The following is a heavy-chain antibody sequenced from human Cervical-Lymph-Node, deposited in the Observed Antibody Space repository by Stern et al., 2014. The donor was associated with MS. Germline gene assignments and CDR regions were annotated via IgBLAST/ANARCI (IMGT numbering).Heavy chain of an antibody. J-gene: IGHJ4*02. V-gene: IGHV3-9*01. CDR1: GFTFDDYA. D-gene: IGHD1-26*01. Sequence: EVQLLESGGGLVQPGRSLRLSCAASGFTFDDYAMHWVRQAPGKGLGWVSGISWNSGSIGYADSVKGRFTISRDNAKNSLYLQMNSLRAEDTALYYCAKRAYSGGLDYWGQGTLVTVSS. CDR2: ISWNSGSI. CDR3: AKRAYSGGLDY.